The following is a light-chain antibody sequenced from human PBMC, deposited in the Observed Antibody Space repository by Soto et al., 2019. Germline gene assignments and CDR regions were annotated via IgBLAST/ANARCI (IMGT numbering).Light chain of an antibody. J-gene: IGLJ1*01. Sequence: QSALTQPASVSGSPGQSITISCTGTSSDVGSYKYVSWYQQHPGKAPKLIIYDVSYRPSGVSYRFSGSKSGNTASLTISGLQAEDEADYYCSSYTSSTIYVFGPVTKLTVL. CDR2: DVS. CDR1: SSDVGSYKY. V-gene: IGLV2-14*03. CDR3: SSYTSSTIYV.